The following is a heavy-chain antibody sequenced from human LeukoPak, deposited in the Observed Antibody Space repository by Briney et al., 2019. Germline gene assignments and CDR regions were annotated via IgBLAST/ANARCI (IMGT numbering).Heavy chain of an antibody. CDR1: GGSISSSSYY. J-gene: IGHJ5*02. Sequence: PSETLSLICSVSGGSISSSSYYWAWIRQPPGKGLEWIASIYYSGSTYYNPSLRSRVTISVDTSKNQFSLKLSSVTAADTAVYYCATGERIGYCSGGSCYSNWFDPWGQGTLVTVSS. CDR3: ATGERIGYCSGGSCYSNWFDP. D-gene: IGHD2-15*01. V-gene: IGHV4-39*07. CDR2: IYYSGST.